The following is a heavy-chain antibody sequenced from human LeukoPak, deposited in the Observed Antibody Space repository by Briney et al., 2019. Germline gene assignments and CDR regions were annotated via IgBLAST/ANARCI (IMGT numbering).Heavy chain of an antibody. CDR1: GFTFSNYA. Sequence: PGESLRLSCAASGFTFSNYAMTWVRQAPGKGLEWVSGMCCSGGSTFYADPVKGRFTISRDNPKKTLYLQMNSLRAEDTAVYYCAKQWLGYYFDYWGQGTLVTVSS. J-gene: IGHJ4*02. CDR2: MCCSGGST. D-gene: IGHD6-19*01. V-gene: IGHV3-23*01. CDR3: AKQWLGYYFDY.